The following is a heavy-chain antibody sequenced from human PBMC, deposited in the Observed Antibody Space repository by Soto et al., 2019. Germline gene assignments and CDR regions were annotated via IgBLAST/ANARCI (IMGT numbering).Heavy chain of an antibody. CDR1: GYTFTSYD. CDR3: ARWSSTAWDYGMDV. V-gene: IGHV1-8*01. CDR2: MNPNSGNT. J-gene: IGHJ6*02. D-gene: IGHD2-2*01. Sequence: ASVKVSCKASGYTFTSYDINCVLQSTGQGLEWMGWMNPNSGNTGYAQKFQGRVTMTRNTSISTAYMELSSLRSEDTAVYYCARWSSTAWDYGMDVWGQGTTVTVSS.